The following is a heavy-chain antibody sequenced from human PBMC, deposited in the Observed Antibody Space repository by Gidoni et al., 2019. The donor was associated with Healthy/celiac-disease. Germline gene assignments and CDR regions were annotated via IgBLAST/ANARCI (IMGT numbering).Heavy chain of an antibody. J-gene: IGHJ4*02. CDR2: ISAYNGNT. Sequence: QVQLVQSGAEVRKPGASVKVSCKASVYTLTRSGHSWLLQAPGQGLEWMGWISAYNGNTNYAQKLQGRVTLTTDTSTSTAYMELRSLRSDDTAVYYCARAPRSDYDILTGYYPPLDYWGQGTLVTVSS. CDR1: VYTLTRSG. CDR3: ARAPRSDYDILTGYYPPLDY. V-gene: IGHV1-18*04. D-gene: IGHD3-9*01.